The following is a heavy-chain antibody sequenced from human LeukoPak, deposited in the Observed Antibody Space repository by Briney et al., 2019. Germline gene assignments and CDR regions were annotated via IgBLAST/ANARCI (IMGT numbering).Heavy chain of an antibody. Sequence: ASVTVSYKASGYRFTSYGITWVRQAPGQGLEWMGWVNTYNQNTNFAQRFQGRVTMTTDTSTTTAYMQLRSLRSDDTALYFCARTPVPNPSYAFDIWGQGTMVTVSS. D-gene: IGHD1-1*01. CDR1: GYRFTSYG. J-gene: IGHJ3*02. CDR3: ARTPVPNPSYAFDI. CDR2: VNTYNQNT. V-gene: IGHV1-18*01.